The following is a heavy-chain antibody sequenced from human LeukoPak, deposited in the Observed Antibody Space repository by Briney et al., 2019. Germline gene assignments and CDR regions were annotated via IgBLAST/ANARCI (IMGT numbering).Heavy chain of an antibody. D-gene: IGHD3-10*02. J-gene: IGHJ6*04. CDR3: AELGITMIGGV. Sequence: GGSLRLSCAASGFTFSSYGMSWVRQAPGKGLEWVSYISSSGSTIYYADSVKGRFTISRDNAKNSLYLQMNSLRAEDTAVYYCAELGITMIGGVRGKGTTVTISS. CDR1: GFTFSSYG. CDR2: ISSSGSTI. V-gene: IGHV3-48*04.